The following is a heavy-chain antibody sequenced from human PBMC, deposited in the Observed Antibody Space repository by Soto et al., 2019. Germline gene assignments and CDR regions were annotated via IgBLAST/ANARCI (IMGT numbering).Heavy chain of an antibody. CDR3: ATDRVAFDM. D-gene: IGHD3-22*01. Sequence: ASVKVSCKASGYMFTGYYIHWVRQAPGQGLEWMGWINPKSGGTKYAEKFQGRVSMTGDTSITTTYMELSSLRSDDTAVYYCATDRVAFDMWGQGTKVTVSS. J-gene: IGHJ3*02. CDR2: INPKSGGT. V-gene: IGHV1-2*02. CDR1: GYMFTGYY.